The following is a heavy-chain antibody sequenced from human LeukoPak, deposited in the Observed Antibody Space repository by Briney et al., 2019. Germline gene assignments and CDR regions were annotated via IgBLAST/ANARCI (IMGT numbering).Heavy chain of an antibody. J-gene: IGHJ5*02. V-gene: IGHV3-66*01. D-gene: IGHD3-10*02. CDR3: AREMLDNHWFDP. CDR1: GFTVSSNY. Sequence: GGSLRLSCAASGFTVSSNYMSWVRQAPGKGLDWVSVIYSGGNTYYADSVKGRFTISRDNSKNTLYLQMNSLRAEDTAVYYCAREMLDNHWFDPWGQGTLVTVSS. CDR2: IYSGGNT.